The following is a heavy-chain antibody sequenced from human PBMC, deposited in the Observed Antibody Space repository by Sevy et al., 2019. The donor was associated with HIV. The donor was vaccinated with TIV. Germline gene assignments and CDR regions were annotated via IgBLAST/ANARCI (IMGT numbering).Heavy chain of an antibody. V-gene: IGHV1-69*13. D-gene: IGHD4-17*01. CDR2: IIPIFGTA. Sequence: ASVKVSCKASGGTSSSYAISWVRQAPGQGLEWMGGIIPIFGTANYAQKFQGRVTITADESTSTAYMELSSLKSEDTAVYYCARDQDGYFDYWGQGTLVTVSS. CDR3: ARDQDGYFDY. CDR1: GGTSSSYA. J-gene: IGHJ4*02.